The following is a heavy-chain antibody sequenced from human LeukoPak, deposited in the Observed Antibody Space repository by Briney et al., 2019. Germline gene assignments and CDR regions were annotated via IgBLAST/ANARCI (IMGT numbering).Heavy chain of an antibody. Sequence: SETLSLTCAVYGGSFSGYYWSWIRQPPGKGLEWIGEINHSGSTNYNPSLKSRVTISVDASKNQFSLKLSSVTAADTAVYYCARAYYYDSSGYYYFDYWGQGTLVTVSS. V-gene: IGHV4-34*01. J-gene: IGHJ4*02. CDR3: ARAYYYDSSGYYYFDY. D-gene: IGHD3-22*01. CDR2: INHSGST. CDR1: GGSFSGYY.